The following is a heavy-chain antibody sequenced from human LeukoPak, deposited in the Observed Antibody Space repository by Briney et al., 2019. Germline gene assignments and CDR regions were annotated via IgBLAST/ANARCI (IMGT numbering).Heavy chain of an antibody. CDR1: GYTFTSYY. Sequence: ASVKDSCKASGYTFTSYYVHWVRQAPGQGLEWMGIINPSGGSTSYAQKFQGRVTMTRDTSTSTVYMELSSLRSEDTAVYYCARDRGIAVAVGWFDPWGQGTLVTLSS. D-gene: IGHD6-19*01. CDR3: ARDRGIAVAVGWFDP. J-gene: IGHJ5*02. V-gene: IGHV1-46*01. CDR2: INPSGGST.